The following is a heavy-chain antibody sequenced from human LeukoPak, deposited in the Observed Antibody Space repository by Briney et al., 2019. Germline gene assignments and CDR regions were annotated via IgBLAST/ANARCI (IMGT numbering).Heavy chain of an antibody. J-gene: IGHJ4*02. CDR3: ARMVGLVSDF. V-gene: IGHV6-1*01. D-gene: IGHD3-10*01. CDR2: TYYRSKWHS. Sequence: SQTLSLTCAISGDSVSSNSAAWNWIRQSPSRGLEWLGRTYYRSKWHSYYAPSVKSRITINPDTSKNQFSLQLKSVAPEDTAVYYCARMVGLVSDFWGQGTLVTVSS. CDR1: GDSVSSNSAA.